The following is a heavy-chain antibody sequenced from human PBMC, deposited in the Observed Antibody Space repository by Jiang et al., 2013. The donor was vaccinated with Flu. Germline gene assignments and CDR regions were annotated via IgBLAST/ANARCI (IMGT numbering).Heavy chain of an antibody. J-gene: IGHJ4*02. V-gene: IGHV4-4*02. Sequence: SGPGLVKPSGTLSLTCAVSVGSVSDPNWWTWVRQPPGKGLEWIGEIYHSGSTNYHPSLKSRVSISMDKSKNQFSLNVNSVTAADTAVYYCARDQDGGAKLVWGQGNPGHRSPQ. D-gene: IGHD1-26*01. CDR1: VGSVSDPNW. CDR2: IYHSGST. CDR3: ARDQDGGAKLV.